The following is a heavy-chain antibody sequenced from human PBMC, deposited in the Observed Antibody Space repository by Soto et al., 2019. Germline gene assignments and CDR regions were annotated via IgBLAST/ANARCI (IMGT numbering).Heavy chain of an antibody. V-gene: IGHV3-33*01. CDR3: AGGGTIVWGYFDY. J-gene: IGHJ4*02. D-gene: IGHD3-3*01. CDR1: GFTFSSYG. Sequence: ESGGGVVQPGRSLRLSCAASGFTFSSYGMHWVRQATGKGLEWVAVIWYDGSNKYYADSVKGRFTISRDNSKNTLYLQMNSLRAEDTAVYYFAGGGTIVWGYFDYWGQRTLVTVSS. CDR2: IWYDGSNK.